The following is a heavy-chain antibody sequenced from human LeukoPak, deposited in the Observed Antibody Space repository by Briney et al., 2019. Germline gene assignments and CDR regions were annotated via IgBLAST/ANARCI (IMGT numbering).Heavy chain of an antibody. Sequence: ASVRVSCKASGNTFAGYYVHWVRQAPGQGLEWMGLINPTGGSTGYAQKFQGRVTMTRDMSTSTDYMELSSLRSEDTAIYYCARDNSVGDNAWWFDPWGQGTLVTVSS. CDR3: ARDNSVGDNAWWFDP. CDR1: GNTFAGYY. J-gene: IGHJ5*02. D-gene: IGHD1-26*01. CDR2: INPTGGST. V-gene: IGHV1-46*01.